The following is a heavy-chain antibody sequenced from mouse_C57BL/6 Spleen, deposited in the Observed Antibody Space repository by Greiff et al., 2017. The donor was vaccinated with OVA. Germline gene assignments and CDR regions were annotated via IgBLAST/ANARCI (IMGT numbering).Heavy chain of an antibody. CDR2: IYPGDGDT. V-gene: IGHV1-82*01. CDR1: GYAFSSSW. J-gene: IGHJ4*01. CDR3: ARWGGKGAMDY. D-gene: IGHD2-1*01. Sequence: QVQLQQSGPELVKPGASVKISCKASGYAFSSSWMNWVKQRPGKGLEWIGRIYPGDGDTNYNGKFKGKATLTADKSSSTAYMQLSSLTSEDSAVYFCARWGGKGAMDYWGQGTSVTVSS.